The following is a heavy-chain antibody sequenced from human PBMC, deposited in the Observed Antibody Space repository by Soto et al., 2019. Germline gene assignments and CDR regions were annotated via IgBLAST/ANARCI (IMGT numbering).Heavy chain of an antibody. CDR1: GGSISSSSYY. CDR3: ARGEIREISSGYYYPPFDY. J-gene: IGHJ4*02. Sequence: PSETLSLTCTVSGGSISSSSYYWGWIRQPPGKGLEWIGSIFYSGSTNYNPSLKSRVTISVDTSKNQFSLKLSSVTAADTAVYYCARGEIREISSGYYYPPFDYWGQGTLVTVSS. V-gene: IGHV4-39*07. CDR2: IFYSGST. D-gene: IGHD3-22*01.